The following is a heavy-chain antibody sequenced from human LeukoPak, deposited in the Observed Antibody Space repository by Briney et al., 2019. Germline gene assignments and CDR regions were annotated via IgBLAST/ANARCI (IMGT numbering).Heavy chain of an antibody. D-gene: IGHD2-15*01. Sequence: PGGSLRLSCAASEFTVSSNYMSWVRQAPGKGLEWVSVIYSGGTTYYADSVKGRFTISRDNSKNTLYLQMNSLRAEDTAVYYCARGRRYCSGDSCYGHYYFDYWGQGTLVTVSS. J-gene: IGHJ4*02. V-gene: IGHV3-53*01. CDR2: IYSGGTT. CDR3: ARGRRYCSGDSCYGHYYFDY. CDR1: EFTVSSNY.